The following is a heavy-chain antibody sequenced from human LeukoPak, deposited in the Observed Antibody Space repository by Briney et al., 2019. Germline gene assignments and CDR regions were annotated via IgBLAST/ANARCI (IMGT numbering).Heavy chain of an antibody. CDR1: GGSISSYY. J-gene: IGHJ4*02. CDR2: IYYSGST. Sequence: SETLSLTCTVSGGSISSYYWSWIRQPPGKGLEWIGYIYYSGSTNYNPPLKSRVTISVDTSKNQFSLKLSSVTAADTAVYYCARDTRGGSLLWGQGTLVTVSS. D-gene: IGHD1-26*01. CDR3: ARDTRGGSLL. V-gene: IGHV4-59*01.